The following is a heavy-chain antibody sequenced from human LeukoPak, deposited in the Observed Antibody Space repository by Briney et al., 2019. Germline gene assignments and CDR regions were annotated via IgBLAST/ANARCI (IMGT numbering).Heavy chain of an antibody. Sequence: TGGSLRLSCAASGFTFSDYYMAWIRQAPGKGPEWLSSISPNGAAIYYADSVKGRFTISRDNAKNSLYLQMTSLKAEDTAVYYCARGLFVAGSFFDSWGQGTLVTVSS. D-gene: IGHD1-26*01. CDR3: ARGLFVAGSFFDS. CDR2: ISPNGAAI. V-gene: IGHV3-11*04. CDR1: GFTFSDYY. J-gene: IGHJ4*02.